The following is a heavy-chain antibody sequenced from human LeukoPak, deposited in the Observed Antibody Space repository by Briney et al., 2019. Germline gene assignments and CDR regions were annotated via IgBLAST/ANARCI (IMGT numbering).Heavy chain of an antibody. D-gene: IGHD3-22*01. CDR3: ARDGYYDSSGGYFDY. Sequence: ASVKVSCKASGYTFTSYGISWVRQAPGQGLERMGWISAYNGNTNYAQKLQGRVTMTTDTSTSTAYMELRSLRSDDTAVYYCARDGYYDSSGGYFDYWGQGTLVTVSS. CDR1: GYTFTSYG. CDR2: ISAYNGNT. V-gene: IGHV1-18*01. J-gene: IGHJ4*02.